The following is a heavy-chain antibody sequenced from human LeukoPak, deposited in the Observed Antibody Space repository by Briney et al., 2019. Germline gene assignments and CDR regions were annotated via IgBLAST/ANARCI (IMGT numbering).Heavy chain of an antibody. Sequence: ASVKVSCKASGYTVTGYYMHWVRQAPGQGLEWMGWINPNSGGTNYAQKFQGRVTMTRDTSISTAYMELSRLRSDDTAVYYCASSSRSFDWWIADYWGQGTLVTVSS. V-gene: IGHV1-2*02. CDR3: ASSSRSFDWWIADY. D-gene: IGHD3-9*01. CDR2: INPNSGGT. J-gene: IGHJ4*02. CDR1: GYTVTGYY.